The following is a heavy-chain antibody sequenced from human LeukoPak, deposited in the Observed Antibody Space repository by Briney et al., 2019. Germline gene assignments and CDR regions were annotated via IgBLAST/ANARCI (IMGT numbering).Heavy chain of an antibody. CDR3: ARGSTVTTLDY. J-gene: IGHJ4*02. Sequence: GGSLRLSCAASGFTFNTYSMNWVRQAPGKGLEWVSTISGSVTTYYADSVKGRFTISRDNSKNTLYLQMNSLRAEDTAVYYCARGSTVTTLDYWGQGTLVTVSS. CDR2: ISGSVTT. D-gene: IGHD4-17*01. CDR1: GFTFNTYS. V-gene: IGHV3-23*01.